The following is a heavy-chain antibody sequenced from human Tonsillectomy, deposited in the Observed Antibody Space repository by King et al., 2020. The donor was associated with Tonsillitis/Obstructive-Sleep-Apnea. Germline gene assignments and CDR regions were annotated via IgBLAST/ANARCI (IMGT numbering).Heavy chain of an antibody. V-gene: IGHV7-4-1*02. CDR1: GYTFTSYA. J-gene: IGHJ6*03. CDR3: ARSFVFDAYYYYYYMDV. CDR2: INTNTGNP. Sequence: VQLVESGSELKKPGASVKVSCKASGYTFTSYAMNWVRQAPGQGLEWMGWINTNTGNPTYAQGFTGRFVFSLDTSVSTAYLQISSLKAEETAVYYCARSFVFDAYYYYYYMDVWGKGTTVTVSS. D-gene: IGHD3-10*02.